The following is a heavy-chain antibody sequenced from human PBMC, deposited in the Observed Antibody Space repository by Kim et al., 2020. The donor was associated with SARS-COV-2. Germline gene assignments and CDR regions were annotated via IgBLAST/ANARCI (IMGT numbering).Heavy chain of an antibody. CDR1: GFTFSTYW. J-gene: IGHJ4*02. CDR2: INQDGSEK. CDR3: ARDSGLGNDY. V-gene: IGHV3-7*01. Sequence: GGSLRLSCAASGFTFSTYWMSWVRQAPGKGLEWVANINQDGSEKYHVDSLKGRFTISRDNAKNSLYLQMNSLRVEDTAVYYCARDSGLGNDYWGQGTLVTVSS. D-gene: IGHD3-16*01.